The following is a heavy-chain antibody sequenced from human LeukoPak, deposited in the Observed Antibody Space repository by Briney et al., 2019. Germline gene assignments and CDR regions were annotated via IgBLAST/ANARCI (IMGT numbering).Heavy chain of an antibody. D-gene: IGHD1-26*01. Sequence: ETLSLTSAVSGGSISSSNWWSWVRQPPGKGLEWIGEIYHSGSTNYNPSLKSRVTISVDKSKNQFSLKLSSVTAADTAVYYCARTSGSSTGVAFDIWGQGTMVTVSS. CDR1: GGSISSSNW. V-gene: IGHV4-4*02. CDR3: ARTSGSSTGVAFDI. CDR2: IYHSGST. J-gene: IGHJ3*02.